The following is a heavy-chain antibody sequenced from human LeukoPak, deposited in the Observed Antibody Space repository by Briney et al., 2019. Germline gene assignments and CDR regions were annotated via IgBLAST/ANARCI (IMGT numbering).Heavy chain of an antibody. V-gene: IGHV1-2*02. CDR2: TNPNSGGT. D-gene: IGHD3-10*01. Sequence: ASVKVSCKASGYTFTGYYMHWVRQAPGQGLEWMGWTNPNSGGTYFAQKFEARVTLTRDTSINTVYMEVRGLTSDDTAVYYCAKSQYSFGAGSTRPLFDYWGQGTLVTVSS. J-gene: IGHJ4*02. CDR1: GYTFTGYY. CDR3: AKSQYSFGAGSTRPLFDY.